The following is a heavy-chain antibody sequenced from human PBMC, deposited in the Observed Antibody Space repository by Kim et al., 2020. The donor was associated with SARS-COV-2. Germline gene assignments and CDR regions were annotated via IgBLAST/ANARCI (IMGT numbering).Heavy chain of an antibody. V-gene: IGHV3-7*01. CDR3: VPQGREEWY. J-gene: IGHJ4*02. CDR2: IKPDGSDK. D-gene: IGHD2-8*01. CDR1: GFTFSTYW. Sequence: GGSLRLSCAASGFTFSTYWMSWVRQAPGKGLEWVANIKPDGSDKFFVDSVKGRFTISRDNAKNSLFLQMNSLRAEDTAVYYCVPQGREEWYWGQGTLVNV.